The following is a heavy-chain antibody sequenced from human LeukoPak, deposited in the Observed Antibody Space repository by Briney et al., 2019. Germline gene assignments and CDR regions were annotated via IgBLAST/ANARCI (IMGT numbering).Heavy chain of an antibody. CDR1: GFNLRTSW. Sequence: GGSLRLSCTASGFNLRTSWMSWVRQSPGKGLEFLANIKYDGTVKNYVDSVKGRFTIYRDNPKNSLYLQMDSLRAEDTAVYYCARDPDSSSFDYWGQGALVTVSS. V-gene: IGHV3-7*01. CDR2: IKYDGTVK. D-gene: IGHD6-13*01. J-gene: IGHJ4*02. CDR3: ARDPDSSSFDY.